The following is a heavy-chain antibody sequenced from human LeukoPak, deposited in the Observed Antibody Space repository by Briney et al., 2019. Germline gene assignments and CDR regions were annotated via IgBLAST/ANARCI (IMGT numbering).Heavy chain of an antibody. Sequence: PGGSLRLSCAASGFTFSNAWMSWVRQAPGKGLEWVGRLKSKTDGGTTDYAAPVKGRFTISRDDSKNTLYLQMNSLKTEDTAVYYCTTDRYGSSSWDYWGQGTLVTVSS. CDR1: GFTFSNAW. D-gene: IGHD6-13*01. CDR2: LKSKTDGGTT. CDR3: TTDRYGSSSWDY. J-gene: IGHJ4*02. V-gene: IGHV3-15*01.